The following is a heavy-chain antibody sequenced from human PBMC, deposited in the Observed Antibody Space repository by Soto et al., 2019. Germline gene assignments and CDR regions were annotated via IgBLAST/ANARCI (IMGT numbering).Heavy chain of an antibody. CDR2: ISARGDST. Sequence: PGGSLRLSCTAPGFTFINFAMNWGRQAPGKGLEWVSTISARGDSTYYADSVKGRFTISRDNSRNTLYLQMSSLRAEDSATYYCAFRNWAEWLVPAGSFDYWGQGTVVTVSS. J-gene: IGHJ4*02. D-gene: IGHD6-19*01. CDR1: GFTFINFA. V-gene: IGHV3-23*01. CDR3: AFRNWAEWLVPAGSFDY.